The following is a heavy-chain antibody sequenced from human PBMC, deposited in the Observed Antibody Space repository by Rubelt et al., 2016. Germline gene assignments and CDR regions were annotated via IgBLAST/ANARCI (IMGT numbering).Heavy chain of an antibody. J-gene: IGHJ3*02. CDR3: AGDLSTVIGAVDI. Sequence: GFTFSSYSMNWVRQAPGKGLEWVSSISSSSSYIYYADSVKGRFTISRDNAKNSLYLQMNSLRAEDTAVYYCAGDLSTVIGAVDIWGQGTMVTVSS. CDR2: ISSSSSYI. V-gene: IGHV3-21*01. D-gene: IGHD4-17*01. CDR1: GFTFSSYS.